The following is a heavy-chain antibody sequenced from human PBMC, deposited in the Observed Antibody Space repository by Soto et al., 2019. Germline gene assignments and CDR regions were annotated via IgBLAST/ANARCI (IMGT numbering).Heavy chain of an antibody. CDR3: ARDQLYYNDISGRPLNAFDV. V-gene: IGHV3-48*01. Sequence: PGGSLRLSCAASGFTFRNYGMNWVRQAPGKGLEWVSYIGLGSSTKYYADSVEGRFTISRDNAKNSLYLQMNSLRAEDTAVYYCARDQLYYNDISGRPLNAFDVWGQGTMVPSPQ. CDR2: IGLGSSTK. D-gene: IGHD3-22*01. CDR1: GFTFRNYG. J-gene: IGHJ3*01.